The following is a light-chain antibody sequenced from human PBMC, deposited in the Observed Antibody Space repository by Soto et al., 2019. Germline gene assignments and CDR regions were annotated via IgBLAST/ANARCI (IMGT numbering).Light chain of an antibody. CDR3: SSFAGSELI. CDR2: EVY. Sequence: QSVLTQPPSASGSPGQSVTISCTGTSSDVGGYDYVSWYQQHPGKAPKLMIYEVYKRPSGVPDRFSGSKSGNTASLAVSGLQAEDEADYYCSSFAGSELIFGGGTKLTVL. CDR1: SSDVGGYDY. J-gene: IGLJ2*01. V-gene: IGLV2-8*01.